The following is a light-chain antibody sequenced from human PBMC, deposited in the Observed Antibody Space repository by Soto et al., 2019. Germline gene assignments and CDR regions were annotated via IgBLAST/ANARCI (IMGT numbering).Light chain of an antibody. CDR3: QQYGSSPLT. CDR2: GAS. CDR1: QSVSSSY. J-gene: IGKJ4*01. V-gene: IGKV3-20*01. Sequence: EIVLTQSPGTLSLSPGERATLSCRASQSVSSSYLAWYQQQPGQAPRLLIYGASSSATGIPDRFSGSGSGTDFTLTINRPEPEDFAVYYCQQYGSSPLTFGGGTKVDIK.